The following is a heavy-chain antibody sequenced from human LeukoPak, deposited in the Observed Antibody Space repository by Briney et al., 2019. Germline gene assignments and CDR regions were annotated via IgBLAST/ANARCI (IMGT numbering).Heavy chain of an antibody. CDR2: INPSGGST. V-gene: IGHV1-46*01. CDR3: ATAGTSDNWFDP. D-gene: IGHD1-7*01. Sequence: ASVKVSCKASGYTFTSYYMHWVRQAPGQGLEWMGIINPSGGSTSYAQKFQGRVTMTEDTSTDTAYMELSSLRSEDTAVYYCATAGTSDNWFDPWGQGTLVTVSS. CDR1: GYTFTSYY. J-gene: IGHJ5*02.